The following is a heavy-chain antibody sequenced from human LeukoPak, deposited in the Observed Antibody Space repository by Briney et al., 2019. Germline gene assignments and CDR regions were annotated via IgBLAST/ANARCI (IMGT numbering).Heavy chain of an antibody. Sequence: PGGSLRLSCAVSGFTAMSWVRQAPGKGLEWVSSITSSGGTTFYADSVEGRFTNSRDNSKNTVYLQMNSLRAEDTAVYYCAKDHNYFDRRFDYWGQGTLVTVSP. CDR2: ITSSGGTT. D-gene: IGHD3-22*01. CDR1: GFTA. V-gene: IGHV3-23*01. CDR3: AKDHNYFDRRFDY. J-gene: IGHJ4*02.